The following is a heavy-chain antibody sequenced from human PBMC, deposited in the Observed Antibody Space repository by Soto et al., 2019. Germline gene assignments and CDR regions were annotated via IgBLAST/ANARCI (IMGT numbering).Heavy chain of an antibody. V-gene: IGHV3-23*01. D-gene: IGHD1-26*01. CDR2: ISGRGTT. CDR3: ARGEQYSGRIFDY. Sequence: GGSVRLSCGASGFTFGTYAMSWVRQAPWKGLEWVSGISGRGTTFYADSVKGRFTISRDNSKNTVHLEMNNLRAEDTAVYFCARGEQYSGRIFDYWGQGTLVTVSS. J-gene: IGHJ4*01. CDR1: GFTFGTYA.